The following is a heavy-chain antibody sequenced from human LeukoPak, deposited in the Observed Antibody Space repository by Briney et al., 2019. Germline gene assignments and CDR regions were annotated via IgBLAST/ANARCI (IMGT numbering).Heavy chain of an antibody. V-gene: IGHV3-7*01. CDR2: INEDGGKK. D-gene: IGHD3-16*01. CDR1: GFPFSTFW. CDR3: VQGGHFDF. J-gene: IGHJ4*02. Sequence: GGSVRLSCAASGFPFSTFWMTWGRQPPAKGSEWVANINEDGGKKYNVDSVKGRFTISRDNGKNSWYLERNILRADDTALYFCVQGGHFDFWGRGAAVSVSS.